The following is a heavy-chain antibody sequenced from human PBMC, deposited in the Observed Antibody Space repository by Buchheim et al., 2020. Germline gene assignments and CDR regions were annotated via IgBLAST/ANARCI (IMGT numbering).Heavy chain of an antibody. Sequence: QVQLVESGGGVVQPGRSLRLSCAASGFTFSSYSLHWVRQAPGKGLDWVAVISYDVSNNYYADSVKGRFTISRDNAKHTLYLQMNSLRAEDTAVYYCARARLWLNDYWGQGTL. CDR3: ARARLWLNDY. D-gene: IGHD5-24*01. V-gene: IGHV3-30-3*01. CDR1: GFTFSSYS. J-gene: IGHJ4*02. CDR2: ISYDVSNN.